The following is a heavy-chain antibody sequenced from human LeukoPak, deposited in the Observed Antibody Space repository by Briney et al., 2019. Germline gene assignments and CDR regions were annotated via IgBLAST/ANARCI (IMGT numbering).Heavy chain of an antibody. CDR3: AKEGYYYGSGSYPYGMDV. J-gene: IGHJ6*02. D-gene: IGHD3-10*01. Sequence: GGSLRLSCAASGFTLSSFTMHWVRHNPGKGLEWVAVISYDESQKWYADSVKGRFTISRDNSKNTLYLQMNSLRAEDTAVYYCAKEGYYYGSGSYPYGMDVWGQGTTVTVSS. V-gene: IGHV3-30-3*01. CDR2: ISYDESQK. CDR1: GFTLSSFT.